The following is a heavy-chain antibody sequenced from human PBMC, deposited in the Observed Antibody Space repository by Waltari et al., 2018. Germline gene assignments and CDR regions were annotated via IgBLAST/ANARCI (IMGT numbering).Heavy chain of an antibody. V-gene: IGHV1-2*02. Sequence: QVQLVQSGAEVKTPGASVKVSCTASVYTFTGYSMHWVRQAPGEGLEWMGWINPNSGGTNYAQKFQGRFTMTRDTSISTAYMELSRLRSDDTAVYYCARSIPLGGVVGVDYWGQGTLVTVSS. D-gene: IGHD2-2*02. CDR3: ARSIPLGGVVGVDY. CDR2: INPNSGGT. CDR1: VYTFTGYS. J-gene: IGHJ4*02.